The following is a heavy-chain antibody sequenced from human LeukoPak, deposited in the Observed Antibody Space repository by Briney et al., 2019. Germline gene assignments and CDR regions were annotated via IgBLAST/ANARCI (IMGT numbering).Heavy chain of an antibody. CDR2: MNTDGSTT. CDR1: GFTFSSYW. V-gene: IGHV3-74*01. D-gene: IGHD2-15*01. CDR3: ARATVKDIVVVVAAPRGFDP. J-gene: IGHJ5*02. Sequence: PGGSLRLSCVASGFTFSSYWMHWVRQAPGKGLVWVSGMNTDGSTTRHADSVKGRFTISRDNAKNSLYLQMNSLRAEDTAVYYCARATVKDIVVVVAAPRGFDPWGQGALVTASS.